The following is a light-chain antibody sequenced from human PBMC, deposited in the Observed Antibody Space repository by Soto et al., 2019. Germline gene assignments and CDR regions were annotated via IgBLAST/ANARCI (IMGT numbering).Light chain of an antibody. Sequence: EIVLTQSPGTLSLSPGEIATLSCSASQSVSSSDLAWYQQKPGQAPRLLIYDAYNRATGIPPRFSGSGSGTDFTLTISSLEPEDSAVYYCQQRHMWPITFGQGTRLEIK. J-gene: IGKJ5*01. CDR2: DAY. V-gene: IGKV3D-20*02. CDR3: QQRHMWPIT. CDR1: QSVSSSD.